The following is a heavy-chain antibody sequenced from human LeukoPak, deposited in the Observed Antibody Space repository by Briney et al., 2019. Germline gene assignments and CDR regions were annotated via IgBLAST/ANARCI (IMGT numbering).Heavy chain of an antibody. CDR3: ARDLSERYSTDY. CDR1: GFTFRKYA. J-gene: IGHJ4*02. CDR2: ISYDGSIK. V-gene: IGHV3-30-3*01. Sequence: PGRSLRLSCAVSGFTFRKYAIHWVRQAPGKGLEWVAFISYDGSIKYYADSVKGRLTISRDNSQNTLDLQMNSLRAEDTAVYYCARDLSERYSTDYWGQGTLVTVSS. D-gene: IGHD1-26*01.